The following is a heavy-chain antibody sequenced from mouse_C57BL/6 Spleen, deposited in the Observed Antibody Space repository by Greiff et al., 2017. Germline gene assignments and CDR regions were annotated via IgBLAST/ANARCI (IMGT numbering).Heavy chain of an antibody. D-gene: IGHD1-1*01. J-gene: IGHJ1*03. Sequence: EVKLMESGGGLVQSGRSLRLSCATSGFTFSDFYMEWVRQAPGKGLEWIAASRNKANDYTTEYSASVKGRFIVSRDTSQSILYLQMNALRAEDTAIYYCARDGDYYGSRYFDVWGTGTTVTVSS. V-gene: IGHV7-1*01. CDR3: ARDGDYYGSRYFDV. CDR1: GFTFSDFY. CDR2: SRNKANDYTT.